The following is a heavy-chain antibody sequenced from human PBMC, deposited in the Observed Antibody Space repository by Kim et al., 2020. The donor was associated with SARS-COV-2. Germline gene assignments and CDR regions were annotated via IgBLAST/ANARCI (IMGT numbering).Heavy chain of an antibody. J-gene: IGHJ6*02. Sequence: GGSLRLSCAASGFTFSSYGMHWVRQAPGKGLEWVAVIWYDGSNKYYADSVKGRFTISRDNSKNTLYLQMNSLRAEDTAVYYCARDLLMSPIFNYYGMDVWGQGTTVTVSS. V-gene: IGHV3-33*08. CDR1: GFTFSSYG. CDR2: IWYDGSNK. D-gene: IGHD2-8*01. CDR3: ARDLLMSPIFNYYGMDV.